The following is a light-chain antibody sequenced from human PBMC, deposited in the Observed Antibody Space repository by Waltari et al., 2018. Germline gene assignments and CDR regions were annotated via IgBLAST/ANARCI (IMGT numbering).Light chain of an antibody. Sequence: SYELTQPLSVSVALGQTARISCGGNNIGSKNVHWYQKKSGQAPVLVIYRNNNRPSGIPERSSGSNSGNTATLTISRAQAGDEADYYCQVWDSSIFYVFATGTKVTVL. CDR2: RNN. CDR1: NIGSKN. J-gene: IGLJ1*01. CDR3: QVWDSSIFYV. V-gene: IGLV3-9*01.